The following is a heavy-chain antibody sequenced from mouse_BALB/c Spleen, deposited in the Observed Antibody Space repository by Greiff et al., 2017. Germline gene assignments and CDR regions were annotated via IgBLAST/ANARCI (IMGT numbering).Heavy chain of an antibody. D-gene: IGHD1-1*01. V-gene: IGHV7-3*02. CDR1: GFTFTDYY. CDR2: IRNKANGYTT. CDR3: ARDEGHYYGSSFDY. Sequence: EVKLVESGGGLVQPGGSLRLSCATSGFTFTDYYMSWVRQPPGKALEWLGFIRNKANGYTTEYSASVKGRFTISRDNSQSILYLQMNTLRAEDSATYYCARDEGHYYGSSFDYWGQGTTLTVSS. J-gene: IGHJ2*01.